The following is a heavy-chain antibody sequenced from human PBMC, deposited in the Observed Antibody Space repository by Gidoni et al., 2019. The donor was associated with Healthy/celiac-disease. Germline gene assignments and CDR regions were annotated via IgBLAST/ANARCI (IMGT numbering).Heavy chain of an antibody. J-gene: IGHJ5*02. CDR3: ARHENEHLTGTDEGFGFDP. V-gene: IGHV4-39*01. CDR1: CGSISSSNDY. D-gene: IGHD1-7*01. Sequence: QLQLKESGTGLVKPSETLSLTCTVSCGSISSSNDYWGWIRQPPGKGLEWIGSNFYSGTTYFNPSLERRVTISVDTSKNQFSLQLSAVIAADTAIYFCARHENEHLTGTDEGFGFDPWGQGNLVTVSS. CDR2: NFYSGTT.